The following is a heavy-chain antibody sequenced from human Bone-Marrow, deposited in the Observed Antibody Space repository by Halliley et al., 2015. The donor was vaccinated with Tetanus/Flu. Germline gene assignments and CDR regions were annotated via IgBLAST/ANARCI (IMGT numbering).Heavy chain of an antibody. J-gene: IGHJ4*02. CDR1: GFTFTRQW. Sequence: QLVQSGTEVKKAGESLTISCQGSGFTFTRQWINWVRQVPGKGLEWMGNIDPSDSAVNYGPSFQGHVTISLDTSSTTVYLHWSSLKASDPAKYFCATAFMVRGVGDYWGQGTRVTVSS. CDR3: ATAFMVRGVGDY. D-gene: IGHD3-10*01. V-gene: IGHV5-10-1*01. CDR2: IDPSDSAV.